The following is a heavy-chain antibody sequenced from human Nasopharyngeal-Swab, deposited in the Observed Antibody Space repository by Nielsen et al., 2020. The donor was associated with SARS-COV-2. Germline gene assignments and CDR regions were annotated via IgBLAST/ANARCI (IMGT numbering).Heavy chain of an antibody. Sequence: VGQAPGQGLEWMGWINTNTGNPTYAQGFTGRFVFSLDTSVSTAYLQISSLKAEDTAVYYCARAFVSSWPYYYYYGMDVWGQGTTVTVSS. D-gene: IGHD6-13*01. CDR3: ARAFVSSWPYYYYYGMDV. J-gene: IGHJ6*02. V-gene: IGHV7-4-1*02. CDR2: INTNTGNP.